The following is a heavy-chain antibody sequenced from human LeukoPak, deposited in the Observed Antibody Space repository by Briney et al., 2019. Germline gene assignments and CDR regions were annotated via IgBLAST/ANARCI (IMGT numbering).Heavy chain of an antibody. D-gene: IGHD1-26*01. V-gene: IGHV3-48*04. CDR3: ANLLGLVGSYEAFDI. CDR1: GFTFSTYS. J-gene: IGHJ3*02. CDR2: ISSSSSTI. Sequence: GGSLRLSCAASGFTFSTYSMNWVRQAPGKGLEWVSYISSSSSTIYYADSVKGRFTISRDNAKNSLYLQMNSLRAEDTAVYYCANLLGLVGSYEAFDIWGQGTMVTVSS.